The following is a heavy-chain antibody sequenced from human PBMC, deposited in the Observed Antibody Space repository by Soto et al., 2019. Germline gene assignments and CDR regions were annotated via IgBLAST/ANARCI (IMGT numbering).Heavy chain of an antibody. J-gene: IGHJ3*01. V-gene: IGHV3-30*18. CDR2: ISYDGSKK. Sequence: QVQLVESGGGVAQPGRSLRLSCAASGFTFSSYDIHWVRQAPGKGLEWVAVISYDGSKKYYADSVKGLFTISRDNSKNTLYLQVNSLRAEDTAVYYCAKAYSGPFDVWGQGTMVTVSS. D-gene: IGHD1-26*01. CDR3: AKAYSGPFDV. CDR1: GFTFSSYD.